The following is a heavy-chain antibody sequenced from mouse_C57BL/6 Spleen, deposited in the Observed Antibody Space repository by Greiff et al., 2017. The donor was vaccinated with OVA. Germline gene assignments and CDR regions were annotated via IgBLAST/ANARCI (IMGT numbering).Heavy chain of an antibody. CDR3: ARSDYGSSYAV. Sequence: VQLQQPGAELVMPGASVKLSCKASGYTFTSYWMHWVKQRPGQGLEWIGEIDPSDSYTNYNQKFKGKSTLTVDKSSSTAYMQLSSLTSEDSAVYYCARSDYGSSYAVWGTGTTVTVSS. CDR2: IDPSDSYT. D-gene: IGHD1-1*01. V-gene: IGHV1-69*01. J-gene: IGHJ1*03. CDR1: GYTFTSYW.